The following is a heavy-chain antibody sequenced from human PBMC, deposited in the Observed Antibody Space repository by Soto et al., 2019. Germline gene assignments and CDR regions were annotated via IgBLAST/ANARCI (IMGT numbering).Heavy chain of an antibody. CDR3: AREAKGRGGFDY. D-gene: IGHD3-10*01. Sequence: GSLRLSCAASGFTFSTYWMSWVRQAPGKGLEWVANIKEDVSEKYYVDSVKGRFTISRDNVNKDSLYLQMNSLRAEDTAVYYCAREAKGRGGFDYWGQGTLVTVSS. V-gene: IGHV3-7*01. CDR1: GFTFSTYW. CDR2: IKEDVSEK. J-gene: IGHJ4*02.